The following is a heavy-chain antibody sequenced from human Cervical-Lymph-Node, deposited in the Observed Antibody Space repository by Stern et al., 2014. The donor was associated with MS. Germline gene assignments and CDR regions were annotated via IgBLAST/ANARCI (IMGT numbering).Heavy chain of an antibody. J-gene: IGHJ4*02. V-gene: IGHV4-39*01. D-gene: IGHD2-8*02. CDR1: GDSISSYTHY. Sequence: VQLHESVPGLVKPSETLSLTCAVSGDSISSYTHYWAWIRQPPGKGLEWIGGVNCRGPTYYTPSLSSPVPIPVATPKNHSSLGLNSVTAADTAVYYCAKHACTGAACPFDLWGQGTLVTVSS. CDR3: AKHACTGAACPFDL. CDR2: VNCRGPT.